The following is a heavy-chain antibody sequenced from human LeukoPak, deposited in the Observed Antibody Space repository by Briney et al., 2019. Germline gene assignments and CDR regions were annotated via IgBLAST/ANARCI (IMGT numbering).Heavy chain of an antibody. J-gene: IGHJ4*02. CDR2: IYYSGST. CDR3: AREVGEYYFDY. V-gene: IGHV4-59*11. D-gene: IGHD3-10*01. Sequence: SETLSLTCSVSGGSISSHYWSWLRQPPGKGLEWIGYIYYSGSTNYNPSLKSRVTISVDASKNHFSLKLSSVTAADKAVYYCAREVGEYYFDYWGQGTLATVSS. CDR1: GGSISSHY.